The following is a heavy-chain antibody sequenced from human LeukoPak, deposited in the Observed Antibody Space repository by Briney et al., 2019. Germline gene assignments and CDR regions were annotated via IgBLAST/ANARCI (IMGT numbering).Heavy chain of an antibody. J-gene: IGHJ4*02. CDR1: GFTFGDYA. D-gene: IGHD1-26*01. Sequence: SGGSLRLSCTASGFTFGDYAMSWFRQAPGEGLEWVGFIRSKAYGGTTEYAASVKGRFTISRDDSKSIAYLQMNSLKTEDTAVYYCTSIVGATWRGLWGQGTLVTVSS. V-gene: IGHV3-49*03. CDR2: IRSKAYGGTT. CDR3: TSIVGATWRGL.